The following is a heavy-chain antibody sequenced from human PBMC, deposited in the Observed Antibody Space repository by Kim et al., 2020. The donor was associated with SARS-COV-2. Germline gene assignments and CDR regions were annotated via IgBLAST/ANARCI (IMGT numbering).Heavy chain of an antibody. CDR3: ARGYYCSGGSCYSAAAFDI. CDR1: GYTFTSYG. D-gene: IGHD2-15*01. CDR2: ISAYNGNT. V-gene: IGHV1-18*01. J-gene: IGHJ3*02. Sequence: ASVKVSCKASGYTFTSYGISWVRQAPGQGLEWMGWISAYNGNTNYAQKLQGRVTMTTDTSTSTAYMELRSLRSDDTAVYYCARGYYCSGGSCYSAAAFDIWGQGTMVTVSS.